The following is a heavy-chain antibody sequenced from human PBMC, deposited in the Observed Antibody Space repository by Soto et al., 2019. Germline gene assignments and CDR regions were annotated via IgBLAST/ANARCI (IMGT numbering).Heavy chain of an antibody. D-gene: IGHD3-3*01. CDR3: ARALDGEYYDFWSGYGMDV. J-gene: IGHJ6*02. V-gene: IGHV3-11*01. CDR2: ISSSGSTI. Sequence: QVQLVESGGGLVKPGGSLRLSCAASEFTFSDYYMSWIRQAPGKGLEWVSYISSSGSTIYYADSVKGRFTISRDNAKYSLYLQMNSLRAEDTAVYYCARALDGEYYDFWSGYGMDVWGQGTTVTVSS. CDR1: EFTFSDYY.